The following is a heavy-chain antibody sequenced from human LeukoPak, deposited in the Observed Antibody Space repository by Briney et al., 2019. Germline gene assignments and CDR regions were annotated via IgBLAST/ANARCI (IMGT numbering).Heavy chain of an antibody. J-gene: IGHJ4*02. Sequence: GGSLRLSCAASGFTFSSCSMNWVRQAPGKGLEWVSAISNNGGYTYYADSVQGRFTISRDNSKSTLCLQMNSLRAEDTAVYYCAKHTEYSSSSGFDYWGQGTLVTVSS. V-gene: IGHV3-23*01. CDR2: ISNNGGYT. CDR3: AKHTEYSSSSGFDY. CDR1: GFTFSSCS. D-gene: IGHD6-6*01.